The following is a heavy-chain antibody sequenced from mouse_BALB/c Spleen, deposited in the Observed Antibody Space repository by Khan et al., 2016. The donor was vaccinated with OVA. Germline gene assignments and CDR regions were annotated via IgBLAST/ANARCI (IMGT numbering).Heavy chain of an antibody. CDR3: VRDGTYHRNDGWFAY. CDR1: GYTFTSYT. CDR2: INPSNGYT. V-gene: IGHV1-4*01. Sequence: QVQLQQSGAELARPGASVKMSCKASGYTFTSYTIHWIKLRPGQGLVWIGFINPSNGYTNYNQKFKDKATLTADKSSTTVYMQLSSLTSADSAVYNCVRDGTYHRNDGWFAYWGQGTLVTVSA. D-gene: IGHD2-14*01. J-gene: IGHJ3*01.